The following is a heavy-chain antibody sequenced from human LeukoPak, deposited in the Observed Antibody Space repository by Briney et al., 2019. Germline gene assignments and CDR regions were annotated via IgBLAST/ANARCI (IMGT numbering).Heavy chain of an antibody. Sequence: SETLSLTCTVSGGSISSYYWSWIRQPPGKGLEWIGYIYYSGSTNYNPSLKSRVTISVDTSKNQFSLKLSSVTAADTAVYYCARGGSRYSSSSDFDYWGQGILVTVSS. J-gene: IGHJ4*02. CDR2: IYYSGST. CDR3: ARGGSRYSSSSDFDY. V-gene: IGHV4-59*01. CDR1: GGSISSYY. D-gene: IGHD6-6*01.